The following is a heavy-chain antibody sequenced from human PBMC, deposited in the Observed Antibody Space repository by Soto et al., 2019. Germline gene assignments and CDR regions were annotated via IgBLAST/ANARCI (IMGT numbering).Heavy chain of an antibody. CDR2: IRSKAYGGTT. J-gene: IGHJ5*02. CDR1: GFTFGDYA. D-gene: IGHD5-18*01. Sequence: GGSLRLSCTASGFTFGDYAMSWFRQAPGKGLEWVGFIRSKAYGGTTEYAASVKGRFTISREDSKSIAYLQMNSLKTEDTAVYYCTRDPSPPIQLWFVLEVGATLRFDRWGQGTLVTVSS. CDR3: TRDPSPPIQLWFVLEVGATLRFDR. V-gene: IGHV3-49*03.